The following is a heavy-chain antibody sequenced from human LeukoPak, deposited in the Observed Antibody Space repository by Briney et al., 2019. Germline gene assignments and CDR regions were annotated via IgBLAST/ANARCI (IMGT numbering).Heavy chain of an antibody. CDR1: GYTFRGNY. CDR3: ARDPSSVTLYFFDY. CDR2: IDANNGDT. Sequence: ASVKVSCKASGYTFRGNYIHWLRQAPGQGLEWMGWIDANNGDTKSAQKFQGRVTMSRDTSISTAYMDLSSLSPDDAAVYYCARDPSSVTLYFFDYWGQGTLVTVSS. J-gene: IGHJ4*02. D-gene: IGHD4-11*01. V-gene: IGHV1-2*02.